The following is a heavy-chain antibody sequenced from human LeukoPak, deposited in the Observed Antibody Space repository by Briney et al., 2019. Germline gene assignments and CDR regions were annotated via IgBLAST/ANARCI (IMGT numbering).Heavy chain of an antibody. CDR2: INHSGST. V-gene: IGHV4-34*01. Sequence: PSETLSPTCAVYGGSFSGYYWSWIRQPPGKGLEWIGEINHSGSTNYNPSLKSRVTISVDTSKNQFSLKLSSVTAADTAVYYCARIPQATPLYYFDYWGQGTLVTVSS. CDR3: ARIPQATPLYYFDY. CDR1: GGSFSGYY. D-gene: IGHD2-21*01. J-gene: IGHJ4*02.